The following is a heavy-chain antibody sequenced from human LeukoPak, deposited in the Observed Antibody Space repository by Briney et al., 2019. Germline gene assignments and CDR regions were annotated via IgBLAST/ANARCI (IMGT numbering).Heavy chain of an antibody. CDR1: EFTFSSYW. D-gene: IGHD1-26*01. CDR2: IKQDGSEK. J-gene: IGHJ4*02. Sequence: GGSLRLSCTASEFTFSSYWMSWVRQAPGKGREWVANIKQDGSEKNYVDSVKGRFSISRDNAKNTLYLQMNSLRAEDTAVYYCGRDLGGRSGYWGQGTLVTVSS. CDR3: GRDLGGRSGY. V-gene: IGHV3-7*03.